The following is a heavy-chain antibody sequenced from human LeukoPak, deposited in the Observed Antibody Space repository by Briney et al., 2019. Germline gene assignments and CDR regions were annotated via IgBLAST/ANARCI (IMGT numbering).Heavy chain of an antibody. CDR2: ISSRSSYI. J-gene: IGHJ4*02. D-gene: IGHD3-16*02. CDR1: GFTFSSYS. V-gene: IGHV3-21*01. Sequence: NTGGSLRLSCAASGFTFSSYSINWVRQAPGKGLEWVSSISSRSSYIYYADSVKGRFTISRDNAKNSLYLQMNSLRAEDTAVYYCVLGELSSPSDYWGQGTLVTVSS. CDR3: VLGELSSPSDY.